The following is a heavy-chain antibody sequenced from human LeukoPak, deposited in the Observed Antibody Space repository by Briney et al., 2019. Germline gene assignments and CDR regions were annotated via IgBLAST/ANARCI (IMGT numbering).Heavy chain of an antibody. J-gene: IGHJ4*02. CDR2: FDPEDGER. CDR1: GYTLTELS. Sequence: ASVKVSCKVSGYTLTELSIHWVRQAPGKGLEWMGGFDPEDGERIFARKFLGRVAMTEDSSLDTAYMELSSLRSEDTAVYYCSTVNILGPSHAFFDFWGQGTLVTVSS. V-gene: IGHV1-24*01. CDR3: STVNILGPSHAFFDF. D-gene: IGHD3-9*01.